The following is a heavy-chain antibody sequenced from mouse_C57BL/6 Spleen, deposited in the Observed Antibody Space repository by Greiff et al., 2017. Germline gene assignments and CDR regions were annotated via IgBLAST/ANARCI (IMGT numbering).Heavy chain of an antibody. CDR3: ARRDGNWYFDV. Sequence: DVKLVESEGGLVQPGSSMKLSCTASGFTFSDYYMAWVRQVPEKGLEWVANINYDGSSTYYLDSLKSRFIISRDNAKNILYLQMSSLKSEDTATYYCARRDGNWYFDVWGTGTTVTVSS. D-gene: IGHD2-1*01. CDR2: INYDGSST. J-gene: IGHJ1*03. CDR1: GFTFSDYY. V-gene: IGHV5-16*01.